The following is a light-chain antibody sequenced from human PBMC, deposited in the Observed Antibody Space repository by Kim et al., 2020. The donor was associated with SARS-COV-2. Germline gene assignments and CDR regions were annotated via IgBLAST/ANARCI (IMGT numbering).Light chain of an antibody. J-gene: IGLJ1*01. V-gene: IGLV2-18*02. Sequence: GQSVSISCIGSTSDIGNYTRVSWYQQSPGTAPKLLIYEVPKRPSGGPDRFSGSKSDNTASLTISGLQPEDEADYSCFSFTSSGSFVFGTGTKVTVL. CDR1: TSDIGNYTR. CDR3: FSFTSSGSFV. CDR2: EVP.